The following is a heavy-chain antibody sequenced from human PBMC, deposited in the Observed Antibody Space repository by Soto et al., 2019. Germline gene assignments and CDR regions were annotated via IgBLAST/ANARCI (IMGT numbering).Heavy chain of an antibody. D-gene: IGHD2-15*01. Sequence: QVQLVQSGPEVKKPGSSVKVSCKASGDTFNSYVITWVRQAPGQGLEWLGGIITAFGTTSYAQKFHDRLTITAEEAASTDHMALSIVAYDDTAKYYCTGWYGHAFGGRLDNGGQGSLVTGSS. CDR1: GDTFNSYV. V-gene: IGHV1-69*01. J-gene: IGHJ4*02. CDR2: IITAFGTT. CDR3: TGWYGHAFGGRLDN.